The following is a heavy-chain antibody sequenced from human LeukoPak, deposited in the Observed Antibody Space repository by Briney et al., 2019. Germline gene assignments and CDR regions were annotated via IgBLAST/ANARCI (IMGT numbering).Heavy chain of an antibody. V-gene: IGHV3-64*01. CDR1: GFTFRSYG. Sequence: GGSLRLSCAASGFTFRSYGMHWVRPAPGKGLEYVSAISSSGGRTYYANSVKGRFTISRDNSRNTLYLQMGSLRAEDMAVYYCATYYYDSGGFHFHHWGQGTLVTVSS. D-gene: IGHD3-22*01. J-gene: IGHJ1*01. CDR3: ATYYYDSGGFHFHH. CDR2: ISSSGGRT.